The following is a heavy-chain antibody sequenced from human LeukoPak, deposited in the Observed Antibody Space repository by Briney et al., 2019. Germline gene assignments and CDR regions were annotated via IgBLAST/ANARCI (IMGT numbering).Heavy chain of an antibody. D-gene: IGHD2-2*01. Sequence: GGSLRLSCAASGFTFSSYWMHWVRQAPGKGLVWVSRINTDGSSTSYADSVKGRFTISRDNAKNTLYLQMNSLRAEDTAVYYCAKSNGDYQLVSYYFDYWGQGTLVTVSS. CDR3: AKSNGDYQLVSYYFDY. CDR2: INTDGSST. V-gene: IGHV3-74*01. CDR1: GFTFSSYW. J-gene: IGHJ4*02.